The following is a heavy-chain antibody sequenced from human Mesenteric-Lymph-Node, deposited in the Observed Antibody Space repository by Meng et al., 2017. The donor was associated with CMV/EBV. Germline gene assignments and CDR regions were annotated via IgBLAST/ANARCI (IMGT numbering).Heavy chain of an antibody. CDR1: GFTFGDYA. CDR2: ISISGTSTI. CDR3: ARAFDYGDL. V-gene: IGHV3-11*01. J-gene: IGHJ5*02. Sequence: GESLKISCTASGFTFGDYAMSWIRQAPGKGLEWVSYISISGTSTIYYADSVKGRFTISRDDSKNSLYLQMNNLRAEDTAVYFCARAFDYGDLWGQGTLVTVSS. D-gene: IGHD4-17*01.